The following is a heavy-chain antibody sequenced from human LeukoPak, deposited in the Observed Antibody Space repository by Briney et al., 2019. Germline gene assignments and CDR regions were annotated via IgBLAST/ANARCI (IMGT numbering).Heavy chain of an antibody. Sequence: TSSETLSLTCTVSGGSISSGSFSWGWIRQPPGKGLEWIANIYYSGSTYYNPSLKSRVTISVDTSKNQFSLKLTSVTAADTAVYYCARIRWLQLGYFDSWGQGTLVTVSS. CDR2: IYYSGST. V-gene: IGHV4-39*07. CDR1: GGSISSGSFS. J-gene: IGHJ4*02. CDR3: ARIRWLQLGYFDS. D-gene: IGHD5-24*01.